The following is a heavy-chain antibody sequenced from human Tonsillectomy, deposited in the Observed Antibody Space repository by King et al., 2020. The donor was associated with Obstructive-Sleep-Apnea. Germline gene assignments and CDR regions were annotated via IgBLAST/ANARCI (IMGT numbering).Heavy chain of an antibody. Sequence: VQLQQWGAGLLKPSETLSLTCAVYGGSFSGYYWSWIRQPPGKGLEWMGEITHRGSTNYNPSLKSRVTISVDTSKNQYSLKLSSVTAADTAVYYCARGLVLVVAATPGYAFDIWGQGTMVTVSS. CDR2: ITHRGST. CDR1: GGSFSGYY. J-gene: IGHJ3*02. CDR3: ARGLVLVVAATPGYAFDI. D-gene: IGHD2-15*01. V-gene: IGHV4-34*01.